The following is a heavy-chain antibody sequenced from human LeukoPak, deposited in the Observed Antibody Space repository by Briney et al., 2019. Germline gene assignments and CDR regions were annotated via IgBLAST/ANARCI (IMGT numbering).Heavy chain of an antibody. Sequence: SETLSLTCAVYGGSFSDYYWSWIRQPPGKGLEWIGEINHSGSTNYNPSLKSRVTISVDTSKNQFSLKLGSVTAADTAVYYCARGRYYDFWSGYYVHYGMDVWGQGTTVTVSS. J-gene: IGHJ6*02. V-gene: IGHV4-34*01. CDR3: ARGRYYDFWSGYYVHYGMDV. CDR2: INHSGST. CDR1: GGSFSDYY. D-gene: IGHD3-3*01.